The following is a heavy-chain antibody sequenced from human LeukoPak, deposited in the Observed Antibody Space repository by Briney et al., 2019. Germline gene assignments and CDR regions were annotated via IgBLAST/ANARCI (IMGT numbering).Heavy chain of an antibody. CDR3: VRDRALDY. D-gene: IGHD3-16*02. J-gene: IGHJ4*02. V-gene: IGHV3-11*06. Sequence: SVKGRFTISRDNAKNSLYLHMNSLRVEDTAVYYCVRDRALDYWGQGTLVTVSS.